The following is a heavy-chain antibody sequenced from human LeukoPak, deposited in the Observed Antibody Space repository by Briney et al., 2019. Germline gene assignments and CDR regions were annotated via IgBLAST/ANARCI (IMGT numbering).Heavy chain of an antibody. CDR2: IYYSGST. CDR3: ARSAPYCSGGSCYHY. J-gene: IGHJ4*02. Sequence: SETLSLTCTVSGGSISSYYWSWIRQPPGKGREWIGYIYYSGSTNYNPSLKSRVTISVDTSKNQFSLKLSSVTAADTAVYYCARSAPYCSGGSCYHYWGQGTLVTVSS. V-gene: IGHV4-59*01. CDR1: GGSISSYY. D-gene: IGHD2-15*01.